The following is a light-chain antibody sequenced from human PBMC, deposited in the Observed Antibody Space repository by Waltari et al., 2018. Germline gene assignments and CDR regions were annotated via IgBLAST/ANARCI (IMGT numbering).Light chain of an antibody. CDR2: DDS. CDR3: QVWDSSSDWE. CDR1: NIGSKS. Sequence: SAVRTQPPSISVAPGQTAKITCGGTNIGSKSVHWYQQRPGQAPQRLVFDDSARPSGIPDRFAGSHSEDTATLTISRVEAGDEADYYCQVWDSSSDWEFGEGTKLTV. J-gene: IGLJ2*01. V-gene: IGLV3-21*02.